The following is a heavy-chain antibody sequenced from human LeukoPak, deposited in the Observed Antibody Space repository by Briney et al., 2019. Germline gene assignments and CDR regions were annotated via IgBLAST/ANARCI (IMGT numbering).Heavy chain of an antibody. CDR3: ARYCSSTSCYSDWFDP. Sequence: LAGGSLRLSCAASGFTFSSYWVSWVRQAPGKGLEWVANIKQDGSEKYYVDSVKGRFTISRDNAKNSLYLQMNSLRAEDTAVYYCARYCSSTSCYSDWFDPWGQGTLVTVSS. CDR2: IKQDGSEK. V-gene: IGHV3-7*03. D-gene: IGHD2-2*01. CDR1: GFTFSSYW. J-gene: IGHJ5*02.